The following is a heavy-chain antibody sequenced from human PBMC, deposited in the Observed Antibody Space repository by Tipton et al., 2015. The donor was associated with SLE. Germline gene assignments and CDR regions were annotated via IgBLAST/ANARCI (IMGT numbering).Heavy chain of an antibody. V-gene: IGHV4-39*07. CDR1: GGSISSSSYY. J-gene: IGHJ6*02. CDR2: IYYSGNT. CDR3: ARCSSGYFYYYGMDV. D-gene: IGHD3-22*01. Sequence: TLSLTCTVSGGSISSSSYYWDWIRQPPGKGLEWIGSIYYSGNTYYNPSLKSRVTISVDTSKNQFSLKLSSVTAADTAVYYCARCSSGYFYYYGMDVWGQGTPVTISS.